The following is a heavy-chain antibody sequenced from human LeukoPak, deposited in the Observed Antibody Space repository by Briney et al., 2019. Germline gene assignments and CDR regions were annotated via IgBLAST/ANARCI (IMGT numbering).Heavy chain of an antibody. CDR3: ARARYSGYDLASYYYYYMDV. Sequence: ASVKVSCKASGYTFTSYGISWVRQAPGQGLEWMGWISAYNGNTNYAQKLQGRVTMTTDTSTSTAYMELRSLRSDDTAVYYCARARYSGYDLASYYYYYMDVWGKGTTVTISS. V-gene: IGHV1-18*01. J-gene: IGHJ6*03. D-gene: IGHD5-12*01. CDR2: ISAYNGNT. CDR1: GYTFTSYG.